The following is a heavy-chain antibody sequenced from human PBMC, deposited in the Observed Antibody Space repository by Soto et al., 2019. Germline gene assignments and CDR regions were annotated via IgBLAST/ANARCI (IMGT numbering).Heavy chain of an antibody. D-gene: IGHD6-13*01. J-gene: IGHJ6*02. CDR2: ISAYNGNT. CDR3: AQFYFKDDSSYYYYGMDV. Sequence: ASVKVSCKASGYTFTSYGISWARQAPGQGLEWMGWISAYNGNTNYAQKLQGRVTMTTDTSTSTAYMELRSLRSDDTAVYYCAQFYFKDDSSYYYYGMDVWGQGTTVTVSS. CDR1: GYTFTSYG. V-gene: IGHV1-18*01.